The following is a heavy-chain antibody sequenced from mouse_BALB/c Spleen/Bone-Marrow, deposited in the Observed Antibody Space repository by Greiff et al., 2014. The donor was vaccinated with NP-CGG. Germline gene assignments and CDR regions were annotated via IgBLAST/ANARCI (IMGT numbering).Heavy chain of an antibody. Sequence: EVQLQQSVAELVKPGATVKLSCTASGFNIKDTYMHWVKQRPEQGLEWIGRIDPANGNTKYVPTFQGKATITADTSSNTAYLQLSSLTSEDTAVYYCASSGNYEGGAMDYLGQGISVTVSS. V-gene: IGHV14-3*02. D-gene: IGHD2-1*01. J-gene: IGHJ4*01. CDR2: IDPANGNT. CDR1: GFNIKDTY. CDR3: ASSGNYEGGAMDY.